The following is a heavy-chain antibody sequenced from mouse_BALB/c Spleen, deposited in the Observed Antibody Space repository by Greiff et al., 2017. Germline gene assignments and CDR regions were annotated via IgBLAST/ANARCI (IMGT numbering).Heavy chain of an antibody. CDR2: ISSGSSTI. D-gene: IGHD2-10*02. CDR1: GFTFSSFG. Sequence: EVQVVESGGGLVQPGGSRKLSCAASGFTFSSFGMHWVRQAPEKGLEWVAYISSGSSTIYYADTVKGRFTISRDNPKNTLFLQMTSLRSEDTAMYYCARGEYGNYEGAMDYWGQGTSVTVSS. CDR3: ARGEYGNYEGAMDY. J-gene: IGHJ4*01. V-gene: IGHV5-17*02.